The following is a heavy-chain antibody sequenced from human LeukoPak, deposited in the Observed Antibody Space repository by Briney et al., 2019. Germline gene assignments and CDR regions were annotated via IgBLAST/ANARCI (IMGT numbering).Heavy chain of an antibody. J-gene: IGHJ3*02. CDR3: ARLSFRTPAYTFDI. Sequence: SETLSLTCTVSGGSISGYYWNWVRQPPGKGLEWIGYIYYSGSTNYNSSLKSRVTISVDTSKNQFSLKLSSMTAADTAVYYCARLSFRTPAYTFDIWGQGTMVTVSS. CDR1: GGSISGYY. D-gene: IGHD3-16*01. CDR2: IYYSGST. V-gene: IGHV4-59*08.